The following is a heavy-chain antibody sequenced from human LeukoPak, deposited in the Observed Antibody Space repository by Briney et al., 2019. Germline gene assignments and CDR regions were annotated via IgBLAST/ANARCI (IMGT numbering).Heavy chain of an antibody. CDR2: VSGGGGST. CDR1: GFTFRNYG. Sequence: PGGSLRLSCAASGFTFRNYGMSWVRQAPGKGLEWVSAVSGGGGSTYYADSVKGRFTISRDNSRNTVYLQMNSLRVEDTAVYYCAKKDSGDLGTGIFNYWGQGILVTVSS. V-gene: IGHV3-23*01. J-gene: IGHJ4*02. D-gene: IGHD4-17*01. CDR3: AKKDSGDLGTGIFNY.